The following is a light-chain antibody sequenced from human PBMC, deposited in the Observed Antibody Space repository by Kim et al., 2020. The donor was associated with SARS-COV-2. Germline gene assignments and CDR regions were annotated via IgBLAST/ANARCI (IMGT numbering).Light chain of an antibody. Sequence: AQGKKGRITCEGKDMGSKSVHWYQQKPGQAPVLVIYYDSDRPSGIPERFSGSNAGNTATLTISRVEAGDEADYYCQVWDSSSDHPVFGGGTQLTVL. V-gene: IGLV3-21*04. J-gene: IGLJ3*02. CDR3: QVWDSSSDHPV. CDR2: YDS. CDR1: DMGSKS.